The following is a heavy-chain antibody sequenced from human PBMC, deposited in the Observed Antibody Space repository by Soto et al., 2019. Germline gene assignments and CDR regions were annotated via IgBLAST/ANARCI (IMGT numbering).Heavy chain of an antibody. CDR2: ISGYNANT. CDR1: GYSFNIYG. CDR3: ARLGELLSAFDI. V-gene: IGHV1-18*01. Sequence: QVQLVQSGAEVKKPGASVKVSCKASGYSFNIYGISWVRQAPGQGLEWMGWISGYNANTNYAQEVQGRVTLTTDTSTSTAYMELRSLRSDDTAVHYCARLGELLSAFDIWGQGTMVTVSS. D-gene: IGHD1-26*01. J-gene: IGHJ3*02.